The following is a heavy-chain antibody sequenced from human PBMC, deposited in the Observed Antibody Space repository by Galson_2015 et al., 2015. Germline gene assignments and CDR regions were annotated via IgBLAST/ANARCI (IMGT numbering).Heavy chain of an antibody. CDR2: INSDGSST. CDR3: ARDRADCGGDCYYDAFDI. Sequence: SLRLSCAASGFTFSSYWMHWVRQAPGKGLVWVSRINSDGSSTNFADSVKGRFTISRDNPKNTLYLQMNGLRAEDTAVYYCARDRADCGGDCYYDAFDIWGQGTMVTVSS. J-gene: IGHJ3*02. V-gene: IGHV3-74*01. D-gene: IGHD2-21*02. CDR1: GFTFSSYW.